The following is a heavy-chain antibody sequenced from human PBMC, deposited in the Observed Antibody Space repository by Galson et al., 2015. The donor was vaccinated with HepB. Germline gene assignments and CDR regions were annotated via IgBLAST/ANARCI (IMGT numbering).Heavy chain of an antibody. J-gene: IGHJ3*02. CDR3: AGDLQNDAFDI. CDR1: GFTFSSYA. D-gene: IGHD5-24*01. Sequence: SLRLSCAASGFTFSSYAMHWVRQAPGKGLEWVAVISYDGSNKYYADSVKGRFTISRDNSKNTLYLQMNSLRAEDTAVYYCAGDLQNDAFDIWGQGTMVTVSS. CDR2: ISYDGSNK. V-gene: IGHV3-30-3*01.